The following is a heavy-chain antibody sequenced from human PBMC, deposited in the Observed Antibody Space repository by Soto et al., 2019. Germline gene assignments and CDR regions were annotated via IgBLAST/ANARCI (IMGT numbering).Heavy chain of an antibody. CDR3: ARDLAAAGTGDYYYYGMDV. V-gene: IGHV3-33*01. D-gene: IGHD6-13*01. CDR2: IWYDGSNK. CDR1: GFTFSSYG. J-gene: IGHJ6*02. Sequence: PGGSLRLSCAASGFTFSSYGMHWVRQAPGKGLEWVAVIWYDGSNKYYADSVKGRFTISRDNSKNTLYLQMNSLRAEDTAVYYCARDLAAAGTGDYYYYGMDVWGQGTTVTVSS.